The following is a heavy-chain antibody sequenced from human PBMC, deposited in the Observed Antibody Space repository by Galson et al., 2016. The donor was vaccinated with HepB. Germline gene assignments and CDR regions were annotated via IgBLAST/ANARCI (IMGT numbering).Heavy chain of an antibody. V-gene: IGHV3-23*01. D-gene: IGHD2-15*01. CDR1: GFTFSSYA. CDR3: AKDEVVVWYCFTS. Sequence: SLRLSCAASGFTFSSYAMSWVRQAPGKGLEWVSGISGSGGSIYYADSVKGRFTISRDNSKNTVFLQMNSLRAEDTAVYYCAKDEVVVWYCFTSWGQGALVTVSS. J-gene: IGHJ4*02. CDR2: ISGSGGSI.